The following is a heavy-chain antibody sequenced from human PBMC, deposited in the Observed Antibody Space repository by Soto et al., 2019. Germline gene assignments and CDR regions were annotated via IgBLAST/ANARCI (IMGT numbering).Heavy chain of an antibody. D-gene: IGHD1-26*01. CDR3: ARGASPLIDY. V-gene: IGHV1-3*01. CDR1: GYTFTSYA. J-gene: IGHJ4*02. Sequence: QVQLAQSGAEVKKPGASVKVSCKASGYTFTSYAMHWVRQAPGQRLEWMGWINAGNGNTKYSQKFQGRVTIIRDTSASTAYMELSSLRSEDTAVYYCARGASPLIDYWGQGTLVTVSS. CDR2: INAGNGNT.